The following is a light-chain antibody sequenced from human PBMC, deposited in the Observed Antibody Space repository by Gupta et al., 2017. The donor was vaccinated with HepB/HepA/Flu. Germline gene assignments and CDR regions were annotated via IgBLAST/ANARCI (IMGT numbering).Light chain of an antibody. CDR3: QQRSNWPPH. CDR1: QSVSSY. Sequence: EMVLPHSPATLPLSPGERATLSCRASQSVSSYLAWYQQKPGQAPRLLIYDAFNRAAGIPARFSGSGSGTDFTLTISSLEPEDFAVYYCQQRSNWPPHFGGGTKVEIK. V-gene: IGKV3-11*01. J-gene: IGKJ4*01. CDR2: DAF.